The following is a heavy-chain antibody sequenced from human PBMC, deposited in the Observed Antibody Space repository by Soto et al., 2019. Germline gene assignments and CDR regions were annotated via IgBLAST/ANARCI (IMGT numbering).Heavy chain of an antibody. CDR2: IHWDETE. V-gene: IGHV2-5*02. Sequence: QITLKESGPPPVRPTQTLALTGTFSGFSLTTSGVGVAWIRQPPGKVLEFLGLIHWDETERYRSSLKSRLTMSKDNSKNQVVLTMTNVDPLDTSTYYCAHVLLFGDGALDVGGQAKMVTVSS. D-gene: IGHD3-3*01. J-gene: IGHJ3*01. CDR3: AHVLLFGDGALDV. CDR1: GFSLTTSGVG.